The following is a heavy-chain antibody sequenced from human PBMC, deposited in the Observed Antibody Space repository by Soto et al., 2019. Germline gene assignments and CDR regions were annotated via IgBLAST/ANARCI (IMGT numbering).Heavy chain of an antibody. J-gene: IGHJ5*02. CDR2: ISSSGSTI. CDR1: GFTFSDYY. Sequence: PGGSLRLSCAASGFTFSDYYMSWIRQAPGKGLEWVSYISSSGSTIYYADSVKGRFTISRDNAKNSLYLQMNSLRAEDTAVYYCAGDYDFWSGYSNRWFDPWGQGTLVTVSS. D-gene: IGHD3-3*01. V-gene: IGHV3-11*01. CDR3: AGDYDFWSGYSNRWFDP.